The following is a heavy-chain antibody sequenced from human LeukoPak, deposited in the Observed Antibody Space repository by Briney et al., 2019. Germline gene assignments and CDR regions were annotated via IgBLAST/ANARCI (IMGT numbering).Heavy chain of an antibody. J-gene: IGHJ4*02. V-gene: IGHV3-21*01. CDR2: ISSSSSYT. D-gene: IGHD1-1*01. CDR1: GFTFSSYS. Sequence: PGGSLRLSCAASGFTFSSYSMNWVRQAPGKGLEWVSSISSSSSYTYYADSVKGRFTISRDNAKNSLYLQMNSLRAEDAAVYYCARNWNANDYWGQGTLVTVSS. CDR3: ARNWNANDY.